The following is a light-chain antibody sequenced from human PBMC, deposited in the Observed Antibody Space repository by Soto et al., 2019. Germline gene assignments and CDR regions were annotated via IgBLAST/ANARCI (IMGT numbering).Light chain of an antibody. V-gene: IGKV1-5*03. Sequence: DIQITQSPSTLSASVGDRVTITCRASQSISSWLAWYQQKPGKAPKLLIYKASSLESGVPSRFSGSGSGTEFTLTISSLQPDDFATYYCQQYNSYPYPFGQGTKLEIK. CDR1: QSISSW. J-gene: IGKJ2*01. CDR2: KAS. CDR3: QQYNSYPYP.